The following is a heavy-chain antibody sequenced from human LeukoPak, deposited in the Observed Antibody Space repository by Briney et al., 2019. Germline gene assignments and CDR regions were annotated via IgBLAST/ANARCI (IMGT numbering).Heavy chain of an antibody. CDR1: GFSVSDNY. Sequence: PGGSLRLSCAGSGFSVSDNYMTWVRQAPGKGLEWVSVTYSGATTYYADSVEGRFTISRDNSKNTLYLQMNSLRTEDTAVYYCAKEGGLGYCSTTSCAFAHWGRGTLVTVSS. J-gene: IGHJ4*02. CDR2: TYSGATT. D-gene: IGHD2-2*01. CDR3: AKEGGLGYCSTTSCAFAH. V-gene: IGHV3-53*01.